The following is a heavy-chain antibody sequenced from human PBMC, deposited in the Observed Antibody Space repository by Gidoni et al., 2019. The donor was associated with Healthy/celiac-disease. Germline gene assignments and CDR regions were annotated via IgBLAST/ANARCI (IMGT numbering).Heavy chain of an antibody. CDR1: AFTFSRYA. D-gene: IGHD1-26*01. Sequence: EVQLLESGGGLVQTGGSVRLSCAASAFTFSRYAMSWVRQAPGKGMEWVSSSSGSGGRTYYADSMKGRLNISRDHSKNTLYLQMNRLRAEDKAVYYCAKPRVFSWELPDYWGQGTLVTVSS. CDR3: AKPRVFSWELPDY. CDR2: SSGSGGRT. V-gene: IGHV3-23*01. J-gene: IGHJ4*02.